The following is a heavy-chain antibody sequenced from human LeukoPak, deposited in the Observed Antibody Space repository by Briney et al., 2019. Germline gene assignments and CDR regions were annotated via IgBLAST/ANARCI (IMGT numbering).Heavy chain of an antibody. J-gene: IGHJ4*02. CDR3: SGSRSSWYVGVPRYYFDY. Sequence: GGSLRLSCAASGFTVSSDYMSWVRQAPGKGLEWVSLIYAGGSTYYADSVKGRFTISRDNSKNTLYLQMNSLRAEDTAVYYCSGSRSSWYVGVPRYYFDYWGQGTLVTVSS. CDR1: GFTVSSDY. CDR2: IYAGGST. D-gene: IGHD6-13*01. V-gene: IGHV3-53*01.